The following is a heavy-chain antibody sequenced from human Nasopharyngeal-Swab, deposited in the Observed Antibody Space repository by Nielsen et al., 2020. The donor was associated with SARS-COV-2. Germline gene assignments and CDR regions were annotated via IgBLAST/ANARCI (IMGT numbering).Heavy chain of an antibody. D-gene: IGHD1-26*01. CDR3: ARDVVGATTTDAFDI. CDR1: GGSISSCNW. V-gene: IGHV4-4*01. CDR2: IYHSGST. Sequence: GSLRLSCAVSGGSISSCNWWCWVRQPPGKGLEWIGEIYHSGSTNYNPSLKSRVTISVDESKNQFSLKLSSVTAADTAVYFCARDVVGATTTDAFDIWGQGTMVTVAS. J-gene: IGHJ3*02.